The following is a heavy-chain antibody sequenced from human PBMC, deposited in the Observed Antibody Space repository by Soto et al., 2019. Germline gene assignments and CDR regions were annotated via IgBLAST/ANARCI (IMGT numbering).Heavy chain of an antibody. CDR2: ISSSSSYI. J-gene: IGHJ5*02. V-gene: IGHV3-21*01. Sequence: WGSLRLSCAASGFTFSSYSMNWVRQAPGKGLEWVSSISSSSSYIYYADSVKGRFTISRDNAKNSLYLQMNSLRAEDTAVYYCARDSPRGFDPWGQGTLVTVSS. CDR3: ARDSPRGFDP. D-gene: IGHD3-10*01. CDR1: GFTFSSYS.